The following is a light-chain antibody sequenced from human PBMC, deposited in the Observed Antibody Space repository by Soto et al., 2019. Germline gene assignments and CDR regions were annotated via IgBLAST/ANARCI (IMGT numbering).Light chain of an antibody. J-gene: IGLJ2*01. CDR3: QTWDTGARVV. Sequence: QSVLTQSPSASASLGASVKLTCTLSSGHSSYAIAWHQQQPEKGPRYLMKLSSDGSHSKGDGIPDRFSGSSSGAERYLTISSLQSEDEADYYCQTWDTGARVVFGGWTKVTVL. V-gene: IGLV4-69*01. CDR2: LSSDGSH. CDR1: SGHSSYA.